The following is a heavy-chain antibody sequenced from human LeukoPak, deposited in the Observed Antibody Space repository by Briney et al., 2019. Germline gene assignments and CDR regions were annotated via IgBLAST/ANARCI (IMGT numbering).Heavy chain of an antibody. CDR2: ISSSSTSI. Sequence: GGSLRLSCGASGFTFSSYAMSWVRQAPGKGLECISYISSSSTSISYADSVKGRFTVSRDNAKNSLYLQMNSLRDEDTAVYYCARGVGAFDIWGQGTMVTVSS. D-gene: IGHD1-26*01. CDR1: GFTFSSYA. J-gene: IGHJ3*02. V-gene: IGHV3-48*02. CDR3: ARGVGAFDI.